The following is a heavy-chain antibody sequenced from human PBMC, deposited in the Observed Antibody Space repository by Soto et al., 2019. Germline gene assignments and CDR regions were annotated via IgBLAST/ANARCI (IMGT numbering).Heavy chain of an antibody. J-gene: IGHJ5*02. V-gene: IGHV3-7*01. CDR3: VRGGSTYAS. CDR2: IKPDESEK. D-gene: IGHD4-4*01. Sequence: EVQLVESGGGLVQPGGSLRLSCTASGFTFSDSWMTWVRQAPGKGLEWVARIKPDESEKKYAESVKGRFSISRDNAKNSMYLQMDSLRGEDTAVYYCVRGGSTYASWGQGTLVTVSS. CDR1: GFTFSDSW.